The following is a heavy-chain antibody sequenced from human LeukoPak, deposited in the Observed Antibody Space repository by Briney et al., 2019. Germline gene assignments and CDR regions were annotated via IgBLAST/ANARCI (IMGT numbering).Heavy chain of an antibody. J-gene: IGHJ4*02. CDR3: ARVGSLGNLFDY. Sequence: SETLSLTCTVSSGSISNYYWSWIRQPAGKGLEWIGRIYTSGSTNYNPSLKSRVTMSVDTSKNQFSLKLSSVTAADTAVYYCARVGSLGNLFDYWGQGTLVTVSS. CDR1: SGSISNYY. D-gene: IGHD1-14*01. CDR2: IYTSGST. V-gene: IGHV4-4*07.